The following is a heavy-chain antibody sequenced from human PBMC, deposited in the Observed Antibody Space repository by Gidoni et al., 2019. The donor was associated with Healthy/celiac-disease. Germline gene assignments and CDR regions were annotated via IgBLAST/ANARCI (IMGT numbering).Heavy chain of an antibody. V-gene: IGHV4-39*07. J-gene: IGHJ2*01. CDR3: ASPNGGDGYENWYFDL. CDR1: GGSLSSSSYY. CDR2: IYYSGST. D-gene: IGHD5-12*01. Sequence: QLQLQESGPGLVKPSETLSLTCTVPGGSLSSSSYYWGWIRPPPGKGLEWIGSIYYSGSTYYNPSLKSRVTISVDTSKNQFSLKLSSVTAADTAVYYCASPNGGDGYENWYFDLWGRGTLVTVSS.